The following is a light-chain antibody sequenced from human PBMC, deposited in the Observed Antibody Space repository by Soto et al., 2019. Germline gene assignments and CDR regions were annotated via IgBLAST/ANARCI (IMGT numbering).Light chain of an antibody. CDR2: EVT. V-gene: IGLV2-14*01. Sequence: QSALSQPASVSGSPGQSITISCTGTGSDVGTYDYVSWYQQHPGKAPKLMISEVTNRPSGVSNRFSGSKSGNTASLTISGLRAGDEADYYCSSYSSSSTLVLFGGGTKLTVL. CDR3: SSYSSSSTLVL. CDR1: GSDVGTYDY. J-gene: IGLJ2*01.